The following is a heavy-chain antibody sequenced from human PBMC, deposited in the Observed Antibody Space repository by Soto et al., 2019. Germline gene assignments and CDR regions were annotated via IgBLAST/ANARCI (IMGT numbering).Heavy chain of an antibody. CDR2: ISYDGSNK. V-gene: IGHV3-30*18. CDR3: AKDGYDFWSGYYIG. J-gene: IGHJ4*02. Sequence: GGSLRLSCAASGFTFSSYGMHWVRQAPGKGLEWVAVISYDGSNKYYADSVKGRFTISRDNSKNTLYLQMNSLRAEDTAVYYCAKDGYDFWSGYYIGWGQGTLVTVSS. CDR1: GFTFSSYG. D-gene: IGHD3-3*01.